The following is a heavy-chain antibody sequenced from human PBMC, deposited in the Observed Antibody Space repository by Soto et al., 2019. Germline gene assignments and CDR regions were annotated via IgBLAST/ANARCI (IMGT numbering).Heavy chain of an antibody. CDR3: AIDYYGSGSYTGGPH. D-gene: IGHD3-10*01. Sequence: PSETLSLTCTVSGGSLSSSSYYWGWIRQPPGKGLEWIGSIYYSGSTYYNPSLKSRVTISVDTSKNQFSLKLSSVTAADTAVYYCAIDYYGSGSYTGGPHWGQGTLVTVSS. V-gene: IGHV4-39*02. CDR1: GGSLSSSSYY. CDR2: IYYSGST. J-gene: IGHJ4*02.